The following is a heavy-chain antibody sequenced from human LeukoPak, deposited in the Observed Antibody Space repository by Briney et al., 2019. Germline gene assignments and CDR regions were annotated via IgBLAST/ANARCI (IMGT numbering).Heavy chain of an antibody. J-gene: IGHJ4*02. Sequence: ASVKVSCKASGYTFTSYYMHWVRQAPGQGLEWMGIINPSGGSTSYAQKFQGRVTMTRDTSISTAYMELSRLRSDDTAVYYCARDYTPLIAVDWNRFDYWGQGTLVTVSS. V-gene: IGHV1-46*01. D-gene: IGHD6-19*01. CDR1: GYTFTSYY. CDR2: INPSGGST. CDR3: ARDYTPLIAVDWNRFDY.